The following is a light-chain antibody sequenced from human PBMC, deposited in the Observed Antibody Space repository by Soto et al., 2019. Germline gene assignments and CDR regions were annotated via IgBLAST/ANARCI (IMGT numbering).Light chain of an antibody. J-gene: IGLJ3*02. CDR2: LEGSGSY. CDR3: ETWDGNTRV. V-gene: IGLV4-60*02. CDR1: SGHSSYI. Sequence: QSVLTQSSSASASLGSSVKLTCTLSSGHSSYIIAWHQQQPGKAPRYLMKLEGSGSYNKGSGVPDRFSGSSSGADRYLTISNPRFEDEADYYCETWDGNTRVFGGGTKLTVL.